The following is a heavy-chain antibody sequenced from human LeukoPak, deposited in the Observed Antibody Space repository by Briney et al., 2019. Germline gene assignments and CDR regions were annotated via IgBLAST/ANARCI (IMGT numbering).Heavy chain of an antibody. Sequence: SETLSLTCTVSDDSISSYYWSWIRQPAGKGLEWLGRIYTSGSTNYNPSLKSRVTISVDTSKNQFSLKLSSVTAADTAVYYCARLRRGGFLDYWGQGTLVTVSS. V-gene: IGHV4-4*07. D-gene: IGHD3-16*01. CDR2: IYTSGST. J-gene: IGHJ4*02. CDR3: ARLRRGGFLDY. CDR1: DDSISSYY.